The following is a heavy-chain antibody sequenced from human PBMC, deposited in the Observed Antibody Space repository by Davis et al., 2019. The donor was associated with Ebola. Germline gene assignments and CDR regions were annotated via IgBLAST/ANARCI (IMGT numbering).Heavy chain of an antibody. CDR2: ISDRGST. J-gene: IGHJ4*02. CDR1: GFTLSTYG. Sequence: PGGSLRLSCAASGFTLSTYGMNWVRQPPGKGLEWIGCISDRGSTYYNPSLNNRVTISIDTSRNQFSLKVTSATAADTAVYYCAGDTIGLDYWGQGTLVTVSS. CDR3: AGDTIGLDY. D-gene: IGHD3-10*01. V-gene: IGHV4-59*08.